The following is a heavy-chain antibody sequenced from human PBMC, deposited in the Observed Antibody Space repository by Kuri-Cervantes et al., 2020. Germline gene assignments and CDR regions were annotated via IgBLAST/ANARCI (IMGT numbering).Heavy chain of an antibody. J-gene: IGHJ3*02. CDR2: IRRKTYGGTA. CDR1: GFTFGDYA. D-gene: IGHD2-21*02. Sequence: GESLKISGRSSGFTFGDYALSWVRQAPGKGLEWVAFIRRKTYGGTAEYAASAQGRFIISRDDSKTIAYLQMNSLKTEDTAVYYCTTGKAYCGGDCYSDAFDIWGQGTMVTVSS. V-gene: IGHV3-49*04. CDR3: TTGKAYCGGDCYSDAFDI.